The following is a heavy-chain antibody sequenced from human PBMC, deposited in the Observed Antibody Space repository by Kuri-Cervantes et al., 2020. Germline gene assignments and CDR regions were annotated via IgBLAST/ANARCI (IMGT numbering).Heavy chain of an antibody. CDR2: IKSKTDGGTT. Sequence: GGSLRLSCAASGFTFSNAWMSWVRQAPGKGLEWVDRIKSKTDGGTTDYAAPVKGRFTISRDDSKNTLYLQMNSLKTEDTAVYYCTIPSIYWGQGTLVTVSS. J-gene: IGHJ4*02. CDR3: TIPSIY. V-gene: IGHV3-15*01. D-gene: IGHD2-2*02. CDR1: GFTFSNAW.